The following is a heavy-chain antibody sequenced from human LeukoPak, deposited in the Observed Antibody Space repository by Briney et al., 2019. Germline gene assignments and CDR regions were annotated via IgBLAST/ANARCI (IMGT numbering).Heavy chain of an antibody. Sequence: GGSLRLSCAASGFTFSSYAMHWVRQAPGKGLEWVAVISYDGSNKYYADSVKGRFTISRGNSKNTLYLQMNSLRAEDTAVYYCAKSGETAMVRGNWFDPWGQGTLVTVSS. D-gene: IGHD3-10*01. J-gene: IGHJ5*02. CDR1: GFTFSSYA. CDR3: AKSGETAMVRGNWFDP. V-gene: IGHV3-30*04. CDR2: ISYDGSNK.